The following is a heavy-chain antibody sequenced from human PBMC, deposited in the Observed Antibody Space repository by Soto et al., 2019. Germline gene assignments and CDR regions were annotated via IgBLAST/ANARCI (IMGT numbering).Heavy chain of an antibody. CDR1: GFTFSSYA. CDR3: ARGDVSTYYYFYMDV. CDR2: VNSDGSRT. Sequence: GGSLRLSCADSGFTFSSYAMSWVRQAPGKGLVWVSRVNSDGSRTSYADSVKCRFTISRDHAKNTLHLQMNSLRAEDTSVYYIARGDVSTYYYFYMDVWGKGTTVTVSS. J-gene: IGHJ6*03. V-gene: IGHV3-74*01. D-gene: IGHD2-2*01.